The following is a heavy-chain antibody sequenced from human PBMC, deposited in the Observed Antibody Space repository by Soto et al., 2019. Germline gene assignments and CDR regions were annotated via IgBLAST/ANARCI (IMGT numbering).Heavy chain of an antibody. CDR1: GGSFSGYY. Sequence: SETLSLTCAVYGGSFSGYYWSWIRQPPGKGLEWIGEINHSGSTNYNPSLKSRVTISVDTSKNQFSLKLSSVTAADTAVYYCARAYSKNVDTAMVTSRYYFDYWGQGTLVTVAS. V-gene: IGHV4-34*01. CDR3: ARAYSKNVDTAMVTSRYYFDY. CDR2: INHSGST. J-gene: IGHJ4*02. D-gene: IGHD5-18*01.